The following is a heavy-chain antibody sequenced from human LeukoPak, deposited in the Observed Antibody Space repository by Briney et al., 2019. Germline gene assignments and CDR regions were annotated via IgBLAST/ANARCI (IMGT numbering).Heavy chain of an antibody. CDR1: GFTFSSYE. Sequence: GGSLRLSCAASGFTFSSYEMSWVRQAPGKGLEWVSAISGNGGSTYYADSVKGRFTISRDNSKNTLYLQMNSLRAEDTAVYYCAKDGGYCSSTSCSIEYFQHWGQGTLVTVSS. J-gene: IGHJ1*01. V-gene: IGHV3-23*01. CDR2: ISGNGGST. CDR3: AKDGGYCSSTSCSIEYFQH. D-gene: IGHD2-2*01.